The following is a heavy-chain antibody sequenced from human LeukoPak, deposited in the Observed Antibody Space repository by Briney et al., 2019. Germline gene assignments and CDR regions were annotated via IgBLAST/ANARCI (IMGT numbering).Heavy chain of an antibody. Sequence: GGSLRLSCAASVFTPSSYAMSWGRQAPGEGVEWVSAISGSGGSTYYADSVKGRFTISRDNSKNTMYLQMNSLRAEDTAVYYCAKDSGRRYSSSTNFDYWGQGTLVTVSS. CDR1: VFTPSSYA. V-gene: IGHV3-23*01. J-gene: IGHJ4*02. CDR2: ISGSGGST. D-gene: IGHD6-6*01. CDR3: AKDSGRRYSSSTNFDY.